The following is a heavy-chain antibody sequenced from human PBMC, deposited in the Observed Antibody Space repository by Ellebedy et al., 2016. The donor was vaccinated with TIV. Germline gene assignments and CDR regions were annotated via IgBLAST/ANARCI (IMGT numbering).Heavy chain of an antibody. CDR2: IYYSGAT. V-gene: IGHV4-39*07. CDR3: ARVALRPERPWEMAKVLDY. CDR1: GDSFSSSSYY. Sequence: SETLSLTXTVSGDSFSSSSYYWGWIRQPPGTGLEWIGSIYYSGATYYNPSLKSRVTMSFDMSKNQFSLKLSSVTAADTAVYYCARVALRPERPWEMAKVLDYWGRGTLVTVSS. D-gene: IGHD5-24*01. J-gene: IGHJ4*02.